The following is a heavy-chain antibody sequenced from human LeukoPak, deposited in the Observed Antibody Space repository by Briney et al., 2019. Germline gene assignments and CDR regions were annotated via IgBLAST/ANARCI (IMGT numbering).Heavy chain of an antibody. CDR1: GFTFSNFN. CDR3: ARDLTDPPYYYYYIDV. V-gene: IGHV3-21*01. J-gene: IGHJ6*03. CDR2: ISSSGYSI. Sequence: GGSLRLSCAASGFTFSNFNMNWVRQAPGRGLEWVSCISSSGYSIYYADSVKGRFTISRDNAKNSLYLQMNSLRAEDTAVYYCARDLTDPPYYYYYIDVWGKGTTVTISS.